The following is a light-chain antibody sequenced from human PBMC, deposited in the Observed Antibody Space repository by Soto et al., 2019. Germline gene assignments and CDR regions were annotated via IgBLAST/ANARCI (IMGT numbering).Light chain of an antibody. CDR2: DAS. V-gene: IGKV3-11*01. J-gene: IGKJ1*01. Sequence: EIVLTQSPATLSLSPGERATLSCRASQSVSSYLAWCQQKPGQAPRLLIYDASNRATGIPARFSGSGSGTDFTLTISSLEPEDFAVYYCQQRSNWPPEGTFGQGTKVEIK. CDR3: QQRSNWPPEGT. CDR1: QSVSSY.